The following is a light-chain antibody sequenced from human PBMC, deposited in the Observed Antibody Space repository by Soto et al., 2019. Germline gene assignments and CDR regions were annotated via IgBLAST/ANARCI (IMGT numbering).Light chain of an antibody. CDR3: MQGTHWLWT. CDR1: QGLVHSDGNTY. V-gene: IGKV2-30*02. CDR2: KVS. Sequence: DVVMTQSPLSLPVTLGQPASISCRSSQGLVHSDGNTYLIWFQQRPGQSPRRLIYKVSNRDSGVAERFRGGGSGVYFTVKISRVEAEAVGIYYCMQGTHWLWTFGQGTKVEIK. J-gene: IGKJ1*01.